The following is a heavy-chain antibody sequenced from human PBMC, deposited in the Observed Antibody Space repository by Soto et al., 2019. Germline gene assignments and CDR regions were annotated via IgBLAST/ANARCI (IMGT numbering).Heavy chain of an antibody. Sequence: QVQLVQSWAEVKKPGASVKVSCETSGYTFTNYDINWVLQAAGQGLEWLGWINPDSDNTGYAQKFQGRVTMTRDTSISTAYMELNSLRSEDTAVYYCARGRRYCTTTSCYPPALFPYGMDVWGQGTTVTVSS. CDR1: GYTFTNYD. CDR2: INPDSDNT. V-gene: IGHV1-8*01. CDR3: ARGRRYCTTTSCYPPALFPYGMDV. J-gene: IGHJ6*02. D-gene: IGHD2-2*01.